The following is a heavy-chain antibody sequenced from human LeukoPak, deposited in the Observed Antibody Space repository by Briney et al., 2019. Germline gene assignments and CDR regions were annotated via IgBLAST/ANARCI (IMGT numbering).Heavy chain of an antibody. D-gene: IGHD4-17*01. CDR3: ASGTFDDYGDYDRGDYFDH. Sequence: SETLSLTCTVSGGSITSSSSYWGWVRQPPGKGPEWIGSIYYSGLTYDNPSLKSRVSISVDPAKNHFSLKVTSVTAADTAVYCCASGTFDDYGDYDRGDYFDHWGQGTLVTVSS. CDR1: GGSITSSSSY. J-gene: IGHJ4*02. CDR2: IYYSGLT. V-gene: IGHV4-39*02.